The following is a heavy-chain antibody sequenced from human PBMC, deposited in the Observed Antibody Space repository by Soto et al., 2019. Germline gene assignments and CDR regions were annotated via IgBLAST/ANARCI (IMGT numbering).Heavy chain of an antibody. J-gene: IGHJ4*02. V-gene: IGHV1-3*01. CDR1: GYTFTSYA. CDR3: ARGGDGCSSTSCYRDY. D-gene: IGHD2-2*01. Sequence: QVQLVQSGAEVKKPGASVKVSCKASGYTFTSYAMHWVRQAPGQRLEWMGWINAGNGNTKYSQKFPGRVTITRDTSASTDYMELSSLRSEDTAVYYCARGGDGCSSTSCYRDYWGQGTLVTVSS. CDR2: INAGNGNT.